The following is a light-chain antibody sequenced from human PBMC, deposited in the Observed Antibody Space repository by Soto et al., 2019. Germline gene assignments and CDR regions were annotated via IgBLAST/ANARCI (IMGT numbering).Light chain of an antibody. Sequence: EIVFPQSPGTLSLSPGERATLSCRASQSVSSSYLAWYQQKPGQAPRLLIYGASSRATGIPDRFSGSGSGTDFTLTISRLEPEDFAVYYCQQYGSSPETFGQGTKV. CDR2: GAS. V-gene: IGKV3-20*01. CDR3: QQYGSSPET. CDR1: QSVSSSY. J-gene: IGKJ1*01.